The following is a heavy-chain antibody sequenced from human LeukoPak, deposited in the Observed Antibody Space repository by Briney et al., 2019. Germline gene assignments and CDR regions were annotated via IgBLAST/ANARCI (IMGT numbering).Heavy chain of an antibody. CDR3: ARISVRITIFGLVIRREFAY. D-gene: IGHD3-3*01. V-gene: IGHV4-34*01. J-gene: IGHJ4*01. Sequence: PSETLSLACAVYGGSFSGYYWSWIRQPPGKGLEWIGEINHSGSTNYNPSLKSRVTISVDTSKNQFSLKLSSVTAADTAVYYCARISVRITIFGLVIRREFAYWGQRSSVTVSS. CDR1: GGSFSGYY. CDR2: INHSGST.